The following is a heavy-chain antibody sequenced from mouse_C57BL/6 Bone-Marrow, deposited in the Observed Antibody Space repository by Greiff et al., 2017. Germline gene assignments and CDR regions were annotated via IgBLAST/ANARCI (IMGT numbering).Heavy chain of an antibody. CDR2: INPNNGGT. Sequence: VQLQQSGPELVKPGASVKMSCKASGYTFTDYNMHWVKQSHGKSLEWIGYINPNNGGTSYNQKFKGKATLTVNKSSSTAYMELRSLTSEDSAVYYCASSSGYGGAMDYWGQGTTLTVSS. CDR3: ASSSGYGGAMDY. D-gene: IGHD3-2*02. V-gene: IGHV1-22*01. J-gene: IGHJ2*01. CDR1: GYTFTDYN.